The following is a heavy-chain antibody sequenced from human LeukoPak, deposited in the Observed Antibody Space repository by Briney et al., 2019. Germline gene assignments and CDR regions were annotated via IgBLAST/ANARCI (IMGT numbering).Heavy chain of an antibody. CDR2: IYHSGST. CDR1: GGSISSGGYS. D-gene: IGHD6-19*01. V-gene: IGHV4-30-2*01. CDR3: ARGIAVAGTPYYGMDV. J-gene: IGHJ6*02. Sequence: SQTLSLTCAVSGGSISSGGYSWSWIRQPPGKGLEWTGYIYHSGSTYYNPSLKSRVTISVDRSKNQFSLKLSSVTAADTAVYYCARGIAVAGTPYYGMDVWGQGTTVTVSS.